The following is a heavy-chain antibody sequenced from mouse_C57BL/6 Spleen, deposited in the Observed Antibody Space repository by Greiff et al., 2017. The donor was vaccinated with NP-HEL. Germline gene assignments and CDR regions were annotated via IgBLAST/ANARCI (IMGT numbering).Heavy chain of an antibody. V-gene: IGHV1-82*01. J-gene: IGHJ2*01. CDR3: ARRDYHFDY. CDR1: GYAFSSSW. Sequence: QVQLQQSGPELVKPGASVKISCKASGYAFSSSWMNWVKQRPGKGLEWIGRIYPGDGDTNYNGKFKGKATLTADKSSSTAYMQLSSLTSEDSAVYFCARRDYHFDYWGQGTTLTVSS. D-gene: IGHD2-4*01. CDR2: IYPGDGDT.